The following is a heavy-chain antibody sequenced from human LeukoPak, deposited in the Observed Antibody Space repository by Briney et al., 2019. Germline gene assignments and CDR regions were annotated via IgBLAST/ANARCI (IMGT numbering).Heavy chain of an antibody. CDR2: ISSSSSYI. CDR1: GFTFSSYS. J-gene: IGHJ4*02. V-gene: IGHV3-21*01. CDR3: ARDSWDYYDSSGYYEFDY. D-gene: IGHD3-22*01. Sequence: GGSLRLSCAASGFTFSSYSMTWVRQAPGKGLEWVSSISSSSSYIYYADSVKGRFTISRDNAKNSLYLQMNSLRAEDTAVYYCARDSWDYYDSSGYYEFDYWGQGTLVTVSS.